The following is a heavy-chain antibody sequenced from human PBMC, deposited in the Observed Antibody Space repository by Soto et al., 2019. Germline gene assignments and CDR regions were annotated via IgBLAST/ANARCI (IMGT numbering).Heavy chain of an antibody. CDR2: IYYSGST. V-gene: IGHV4-59*01. CDR1: GGSISSYY. Sequence: SETLSLTCTVSGGSISSYYWSWIRQPLGKGLEWIGYIYYSGSTNYNPSLKSRVTISVDTSKNQFSLKLSSVTAADTAVYYCARDRGLGYCSGGSCYRNYYYYGMDVWGQGPTVTVSS. J-gene: IGHJ6*02. D-gene: IGHD2-15*01. CDR3: ARDRGLGYCSGGSCYRNYYYYGMDV.